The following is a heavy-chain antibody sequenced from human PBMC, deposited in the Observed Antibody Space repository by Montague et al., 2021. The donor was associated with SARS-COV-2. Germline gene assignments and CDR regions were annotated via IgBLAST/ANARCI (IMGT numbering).Heavy chain of an antibody. Sequence: FTWSTXXXPSXXXQVNISVDTSKNQFSLQLASVTAADTAVYYCARPRVFGDLLALDYWGQGALVAVSS. CDR2: FTWST. CDR3: ARPRVFGDLLALDY. V-gene: IGHV4-59*08. J-gene: IGHJ4*02. D-gene: IGHD3-10*01.